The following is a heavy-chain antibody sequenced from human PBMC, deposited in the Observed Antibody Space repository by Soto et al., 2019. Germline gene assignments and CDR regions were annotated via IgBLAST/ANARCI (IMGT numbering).Heavy chain of an antibody. D-gene: IGHD4-17*01. V-gene: IGHV3-21*01. J-gene: IGHJ6*02. Sequence: GGSLRLSCAASGFTFSSYSMNWVRQAPGKGLVWVSSISSSSSYIYYADSVKGRFTISRDNAKNSLYLQMNSLRAEDTSVYYCARTVDYYYYGMDVWRQGTTVTVSS. CDR3: ARTVDYYYYGMDV. CDR1: GFTFSSYS. CDR2: ISSSSSYI.